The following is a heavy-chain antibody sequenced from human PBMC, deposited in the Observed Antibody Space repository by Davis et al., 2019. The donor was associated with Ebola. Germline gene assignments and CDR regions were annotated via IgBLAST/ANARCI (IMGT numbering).Heavy chain of an antibody. CDR3: ARDLRGGGSSSTSRFDP. CDR1: GGSISSYY. J-gene: IGHJ5*02. D-gene: IGHD6-6*01. Sequence: PSETLSLTCTVSGGSISSYYWSWIRQPAGKGLEWIGRIYTSGSTNYNPSLKSRVTISVDTSKNQFSLKLSSVTAADTAVYYCARDLRGGGSSSTSRFDPWGQGTLVNVSS. CDR2: IYTSGST. V-gene: IGHV4-4*07.